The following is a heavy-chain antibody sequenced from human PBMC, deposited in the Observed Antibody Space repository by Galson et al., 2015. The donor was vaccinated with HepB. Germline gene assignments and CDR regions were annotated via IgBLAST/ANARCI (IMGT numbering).Heavy chain of an antibody. J-gene: IGHJ3*02. CDR2: INPSGGST. CDR3: AREGERAYSYGQPGAFDI. V-gene: IGHV1-46*03. Sequence: SCKASGYTFTSYYMHWVRQAPGQGLEWMGIINPSGGSTSYAQKFQGRVTMTRDTSTSTVYMELSSLRSEDTAVYYCAREGERAYSYGQPGAFDIWGQGTMVTVSS. D-gene: IGHD5-18*01. CDR1: GYTFTSYY.